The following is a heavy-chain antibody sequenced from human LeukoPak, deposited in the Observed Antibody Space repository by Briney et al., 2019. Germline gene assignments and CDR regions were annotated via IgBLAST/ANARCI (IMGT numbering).Heavy chain of an antibody. V-gene: IGHV4-39*01. CDR3: ARHSVFTGTYYYDSSGYFVV. J-gene: IGHJ4*02. Sequence: PSETLSLTCTVSGGSISSSSYYWGWIRQPPGKGLEWIGSIYYSGSTYYNPSLKSRVTISVDTSKNQFSLKLSSVTAADTAVYYCARHSVFTGTYYYDSSGYFVVWGQGTLVTVSS. D-gene: IGHD3-22*01. CDR1: GGSISSSSYY. CDR2: IYYSGST.